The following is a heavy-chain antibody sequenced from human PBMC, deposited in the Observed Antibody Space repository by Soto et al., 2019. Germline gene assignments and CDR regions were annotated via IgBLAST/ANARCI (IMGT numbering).Heavy chain of an antibody. J-gene: IGHJ4*02. D-gene: IGHD6-25*01. Sequence: QVQLQESGPGLVKPSETLSLTCTVSGGSINTYYRSWIRQPPGKGLEWIGYIYYSGSDSGSTNYIPSLKSRVTISVDTSKNQFSLRLTSVTAADTAVYFCTRGGGDFWGQGTLVTVSS. CDR1: GGSINTYY. CDR3: TRGGGDF. V-gene: IGHV4-59*01. CDR2: IYYSGSDSGST.